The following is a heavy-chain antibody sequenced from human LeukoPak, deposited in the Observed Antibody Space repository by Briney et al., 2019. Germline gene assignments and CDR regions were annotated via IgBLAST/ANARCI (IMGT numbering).Heavy chain of an antibody. CDR3: AKDRANWDYGSGSYYWPYYFDY. D-gene: IGHD3-10*01. J-gene: IGHJ4*02. CDR2: IRYDGSDE. CDR1: GFSFNNYG. Sequence: GGSLRLSCAASGFSFNNYGMHWVRQAPGRGLEWVAFIRYDGSDEYYADSVNGRFTISRDNSKNTLYLQMNSLRAEDTAVYYCAKDRANWDYGSGSYYWPYYFDYWGQGTLVTVSS. V-gene: IGHV3-30*02.